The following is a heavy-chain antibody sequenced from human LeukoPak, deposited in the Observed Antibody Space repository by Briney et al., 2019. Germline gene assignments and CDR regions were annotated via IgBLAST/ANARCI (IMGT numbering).Heavy chain of an antibody. V-gene: IGHV3-73*01. CDR2: IRSKANSYAT. J-gene: IGHJ4*02. D-gene: IGHD3-10*01. CDR3: TATYYYGSGRYFTPDY. Sequence: PGGSLKLSCAASGFTFSGSAMHWVRQASGKGLEWVGRIRSKANSYATAYAASVKGRFTISRDDSKNTAYLQMNSLKTEDTAVYYCTATYYYGSGRYFTPDYWGQGTLVTVSS. CDR1: GFTFSGSA.